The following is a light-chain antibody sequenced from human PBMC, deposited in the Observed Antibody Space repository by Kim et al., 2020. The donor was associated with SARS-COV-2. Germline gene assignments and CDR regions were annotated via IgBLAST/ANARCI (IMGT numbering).Light chain of an antibody. J-gene: IGLJ2*01. CDR1: SSNIGAGYD. CDR3: QSYDSSLSGDVV. V-gene: IGLV1-40*01. Sequence: SFLPPPPSFSGAPGQRVTISCTGSSSNIGAGYDVHWYQQLPGTAPKLLIYGNSNRPSGVPDRFSGSKSGTSASLAITGLQAEDEADYYCQSYDSSLSGDVVFGGGTQLTVL. CDR2: GNS.